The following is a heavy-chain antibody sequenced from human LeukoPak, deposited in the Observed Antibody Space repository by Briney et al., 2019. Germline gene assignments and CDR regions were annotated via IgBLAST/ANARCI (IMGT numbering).Heavy chain of an antibody. Sequence: SETLSLTCTVSGGSISSGSYYWSWIRQPAGKGLEWIGRIYTSGSTNYNPSLKSRVTISVDTSKNQFSLKLSSVTAADTAVYYCARAAYGSGSYRAYYYYYYMDVWGKGTTVTISS. CDR2: IYTSGST. CDR1: GGSISSGSYY. D-gene: IGHD3-10*01. J-gene: IGHJ6*03. V-gene: IGHV4-61*02. CDR3: ARAAYGSGSYRAYYYYYYMDV.